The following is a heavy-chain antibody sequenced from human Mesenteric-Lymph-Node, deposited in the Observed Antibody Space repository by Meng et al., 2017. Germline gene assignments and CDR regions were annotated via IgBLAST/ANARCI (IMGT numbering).Heavy chain of an antibody. D-gene: IGHD6-13*01. J-gene: IGHJ4*02. V-gene: IGHV4-61*02. Sequence: SETLSLTCTVSGGSISSGSYYWSWIRQPAGKGLEWIGRIYTSESTNYNPSLKSRLTISLDTSKNQFSLKLSSVTAADTAVYYCAKGAVSSSWSYGYFDYWGQGTLVTVSS. CDR2: IYTSEST. CDR1: GGSISSGSYY. CDR3: AKGAVSSSWSYGYFDY.